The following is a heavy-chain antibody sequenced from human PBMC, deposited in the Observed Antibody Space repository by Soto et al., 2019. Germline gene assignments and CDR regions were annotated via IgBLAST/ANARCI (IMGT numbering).Heavy chain of an antibody. CDR3: ARGSRIAARLHYCYYMDV. CDR2: INHSGST. Sequence: SETLSLTCAVYGGSFSGYYWSWIRQPPGKGLEWIGEINHSGSTNYNPSLKSRVTISVDTSKNQFSLKLSSVTAADTAVYYCARGSRIAARLHYCYYMDVWGKGTTVTVSS. V-gene: IGHV4-34*01. D-gene: IGHD6-6*01. J-gene: IGHJ6*03. CDR1: GGSFSGYY.